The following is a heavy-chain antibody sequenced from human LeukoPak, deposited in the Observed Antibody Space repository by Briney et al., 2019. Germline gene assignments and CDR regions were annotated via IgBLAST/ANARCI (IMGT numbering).Heavy chain of an antibody. J-gene: IGHJ4*02. V-gene: IGHV3-23*01. CDR1: GSTFSSYG. Sequence: GGTLRLSCAASGSTFSSYGMSWVRQAPGKGLEWVSAISGSGGSTYYADSVKGRFTISRDNSKNTLYLQMNSLRAEDTAVYYCAKDNYYDSSGYFPWYFDYWGQGTLVTVSS. CDR3: AKDNYYDSSGYFPWYFDY. CDR2: ISGSGGST. D-gene: IGHD3-22*01.